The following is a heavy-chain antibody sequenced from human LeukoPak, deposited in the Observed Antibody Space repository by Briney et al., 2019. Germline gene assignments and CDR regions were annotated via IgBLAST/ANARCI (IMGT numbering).Heavy chain of an antibody. CDR1: GFTFNTYW. V-gene: IGHV3-7*01. CDR2: IKQDGSET. J-gene: IGHJ6*02. D-gene: IGHD3-22*01. Sequence: PGGSLRLSCEVSGFTFNTYWMSWVRQAPGKGLEWVANIKQDGSETNYVDSVKGRFTISRDNAKNSLYLQINSLRAEDTAVYYCARAGYYDGGDYYYYYGLDVWGQGTTVTVSS. CDR3: ARAGYYDGGDYYYYYGLDV.